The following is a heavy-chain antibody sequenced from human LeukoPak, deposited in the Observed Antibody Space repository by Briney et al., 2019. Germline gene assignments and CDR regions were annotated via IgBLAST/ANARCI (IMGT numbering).Heavy chain of an antibody. V-gene: IGHV3-30-3*01. CDR3: ARALPGNTRKEVVYYFDY. CDR2: ISSDGNKK. CDR1: GFTFSTYA. D-gene: IGHD4-23*01. Sequence: PGGSLRLSCAASGFTFSTYAMNWVRQTPGKGLEWVAIISSDGNKKDYVESVKGRFSTSRDNSRSTLFLHMNSLTTDDTAVYYCARALPGNTRKEVVYYFDYWGQGTLVTVSS. J-gene: IGHJ4*02.